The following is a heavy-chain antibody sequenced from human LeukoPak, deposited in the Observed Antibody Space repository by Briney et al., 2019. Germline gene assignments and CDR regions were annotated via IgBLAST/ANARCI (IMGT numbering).Heavy chain of an antibody. J-gene: IGHJ4*02. V-gene: IGHV4-59*08. CDR2: ISYSGST. CDR3: ARHVGSGMPGDS. CDR1: GDSISSYY. Sequence: SETLSLTCTVSGDSISSYYWNWIRQPPGKGLEWLGYISYSGSTNYNPSLKSRVTISVDTSKNQFSLKLSSVTSADTAVYYCARHVGSGMPGDSWGQGTLVTVSS. D-gene: IGHD1-26*01.